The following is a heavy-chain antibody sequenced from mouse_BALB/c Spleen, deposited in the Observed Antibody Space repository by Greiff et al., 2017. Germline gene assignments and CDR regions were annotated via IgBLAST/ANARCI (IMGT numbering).Heavy chain of an antibody. CDR2: INPYYGST. V-gene: IGHV1-39*01. CDR1: GYSFTDYI. Sequence: VQLQQSGPELVKPGASVKISCKASGYSFTDYIMLWVKQSHGKSLEWIGNINPYYGSTSYNLKFKGKATLTVDKSSSTAYMQLNSLTSEDSAVYYCARNNPTGMDYWGQGTSVTVSS. J-gene: IGHJ4*01. CDR3: ARNNPTGMDY.